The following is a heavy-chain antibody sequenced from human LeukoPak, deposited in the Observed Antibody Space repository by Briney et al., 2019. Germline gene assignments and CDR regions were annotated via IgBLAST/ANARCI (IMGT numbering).Heavy chain of an antibody. J-gene: IGHJ6*02. Sequence: PSETLSLTCAVYGGSFSGYYWSWIRQPPGKGLEWIGKINHSGSTNYNPSLSLKSRVTISVDTPKNQLSLKLSSVTAADTAVYYCARRGGGYYYYGMDVWGQGTTVTVSS. CDR1: GGSFSGYY. D-gene: IGHD4-23*01. V-gene: IGHV4-34*01. CDR3: ARRGGGYYYYGMDV. CDR2: INHSGST.